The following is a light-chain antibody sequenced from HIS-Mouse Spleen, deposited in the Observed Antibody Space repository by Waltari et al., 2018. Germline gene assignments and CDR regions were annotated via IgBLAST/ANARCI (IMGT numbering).Light chain of an antibody. CDR3: QQYGSSPPYT. CDR2: GAS. V-gene: IGKV3-20*01. Sequence: EIELTQSPGTLSLSPGARATLSCRASQSVSSSHLAWYQQKPGQAPRLLIYGASSRATGIPDRFSGSGSGTDFTLTISRLEPEDFAVYYCQQYGSSPPYTFGQGTKLEIK. J-gene: IGKJ2*01. CDR1: QSVSSSH.